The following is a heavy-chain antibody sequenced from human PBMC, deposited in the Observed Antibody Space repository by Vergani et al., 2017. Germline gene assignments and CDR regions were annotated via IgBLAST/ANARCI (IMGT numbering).Heavy chain of an antibody. V-gene: IGHV3-23*01. D-gene: IGHD5-24*01. Sequence: EVQLLQSEGAVVKPGGSLRLSCVASGFTSSSPAMSWVRQGHGQGLEWVSSIKNTGDRTHYADSVKGRFTISRDNSKNTLYLQMNSLRVEDTPVYYCGGGIDNYNWGQGTLVTVSS. CDR1: GFTSSSPA. CDR2: IKNTGDRT. CDR3: GGGIDNYN. J-gene: IGHJ4*02.